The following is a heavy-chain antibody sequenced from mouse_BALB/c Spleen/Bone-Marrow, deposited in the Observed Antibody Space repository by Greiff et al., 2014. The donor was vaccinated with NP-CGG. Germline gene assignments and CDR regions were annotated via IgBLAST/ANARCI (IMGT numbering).Heavy chain of an antibody. V-gene: IGHV1-54*01. CDR2: INPGSGGA. Sequence: QVHVKQSGAELVRPGTAVNVPCKASGYAFTNYLIEWVKQRPGQGLEWIGVINPGSGGANYNEKFKGKATLTADKSSSTAYMQLSSLTSDDSAVYFCARFGRYYFDYWGQGTTLTVSS. J-gene: IGHJ2*01. CDR1: GYAFTNYL. CDR3: ARFGRYYFDY.